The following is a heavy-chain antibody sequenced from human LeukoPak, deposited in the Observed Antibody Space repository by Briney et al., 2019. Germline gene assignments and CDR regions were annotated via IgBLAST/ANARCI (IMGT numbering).Heavy chain of an antibody. CDR2: INPNSGGT. V-gene: IGHV1-2*02. CDR1: GGTFSSYA. CDR3: ARNWNYVFLDY. Sequence: ASVKVSCKASGGTFSSYAISWVRQAPGQGLEWMGWINPNSGGTNYAQKFQGRVTMTRDTSISTAYMELSRLRSDDTAVYYCARNWNYVFLDYWGQGTLVTVSS. D-gene: IGHD1-7*01. J-gene: IGHJ4*02.